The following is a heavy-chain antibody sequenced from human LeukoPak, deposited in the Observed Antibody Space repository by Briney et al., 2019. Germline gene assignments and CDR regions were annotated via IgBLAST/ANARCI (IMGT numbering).Heavy chain of an antibody. Sequence: GASVKVSCKASGGTFSSYAISWVRQAPGQGLEWMGGIIPIFGTANYAQKFQGRVTITADESTSTAYMELSSLRSEDTAVYYCARHGGILWFGELLPYYYYMDVWGKGTTVTVSS. J-gene: IGHJ6*03. V-gene: IGHV1-69*13. CDR2: IIPIFGTA. D-gene: IGHD3-10*01. CDR1: GGTFSSYA. CDR3: ARHGGILWFGELLPYYYYMDV.